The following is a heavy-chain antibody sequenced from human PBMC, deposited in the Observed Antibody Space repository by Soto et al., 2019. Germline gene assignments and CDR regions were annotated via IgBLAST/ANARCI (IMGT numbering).Heavy chain of an antibody. CDR3: ARDTSPTGKAARWWGYYFDY. D-gene: IGHD6-6*01. CDR2: ISYDGSNK. Sequence: QVQLVESGGGVVQPGRSLRLSCAASGFTFSSYAMHWVRQAPGKGLEWVAVISYDGSNKYYADSVKGRFTISRDNSKNTLYLQMNSLRAEDTAVYYCARDTSPTGKAARWWGYYFDYWGQGTLVTVSS. CDR1: GFTFSSYA. J-gene: IGHJ4*02. V-gene: IGHV3-30-3*01.